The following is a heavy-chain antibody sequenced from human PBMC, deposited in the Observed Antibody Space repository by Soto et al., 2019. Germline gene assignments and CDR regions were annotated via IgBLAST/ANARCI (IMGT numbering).Heavy chain of an antibody. Sequence: PGGSLRLSCAASGFTFSSYGMHWVRQAPGKGLEWVAVISSDGSNKYYGDSVKGRFTISRDNSKNTVYLQMNSLRAEDTAVYYCAKDGSLIGDYYYYYHYGMSVWGQGTTVTVSS. J-gene: IGHJ6*02. CDR3: AKDGSLIGDYYYYYHYGMSV. CDR1: GFTFSSYG. D-gene: IGHD4-17*01. CDR2: ISSDGSNK. V-gene: IGHV3-30*18.